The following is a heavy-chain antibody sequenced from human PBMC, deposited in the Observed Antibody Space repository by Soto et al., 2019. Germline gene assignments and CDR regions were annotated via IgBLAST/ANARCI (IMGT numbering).Heavy chain of an antibody. CDR2: ISYDGSNK. J-gene: IGHJ6*02. V-gene: IGHV3-30*03. CDR3: AAPGRDTAMAPGGYYGMDV. CDR1: GFTFSSYG. Sequence: GGSLRLSCAASGFTFSSYGMHWVRQAPGKGLEWVAVISYDGSNKYYADSVKGRFTISRDNSKNTLYLQMNSLRAEDTAVYYCAAPGRDTAMAPGGYYGMDVWGQGTTVTV. D-gene: IGHD5-18*01.